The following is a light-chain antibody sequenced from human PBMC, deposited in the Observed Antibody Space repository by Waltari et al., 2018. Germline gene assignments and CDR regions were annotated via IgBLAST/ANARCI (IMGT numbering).Light chain of an antibody. CDR2: WAS. CDR1: QIVLYSSNNTIS. Sequence: DIVMTQSPDSLAVSLGERATINCKSSQIVLYSSNNTISLAWYHQKPGQPPNLLLYWASTRESGVPARFSGSGSGTDFTLTISSLQAEDVSLYYCQQYHTPPYTFGQGTKLEIK. V-gene: IGKV4-1*01. CDR3: QQYHTPPYT. J-gene: IGKJ2*01.